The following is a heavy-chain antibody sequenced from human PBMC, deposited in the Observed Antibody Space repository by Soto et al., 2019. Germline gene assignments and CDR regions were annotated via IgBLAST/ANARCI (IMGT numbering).Heavy chain of an antibody. CDR2: ISYDGSNK. CDR3: AKARAQYYDFWSGYPVDY. Sequence: GGSLILSCAASGFTFRSYCMHWVRQAPGKGLEWVAVISYDGSNKYYADSVKGRFTISRDNSKNTLYLQMNSLRAEDTAVYYCAKARAQYYDFWSGYPVDYWGQGTLVTVSS. V-gene: IGHV3-30*18. D-gene: IGHD3-3*01. CDR1: GFTFRSYC. J-gene: IGHJ4*02.